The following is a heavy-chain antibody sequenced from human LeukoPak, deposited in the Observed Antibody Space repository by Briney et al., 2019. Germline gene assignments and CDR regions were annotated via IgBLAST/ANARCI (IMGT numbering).Heavy chain of an antibody. J-gene: IGHJ1*01. D-gene: IGHD3-22*01. CDR1: GFTFSSYA. V-gene: IGHV3-30-3*01. Sequence: PGRSLGLSCAASGFTFSSYAMHWGRQAPGKGLEWVAVISYDGSNKYYADSVKGRFTISRDNSKNTLYLQMNSLRAEDTAVYYCAITQKIYYYDSRRGYFQHWGQGTLVTVSS. CDR3: AITQKIYYYDSRRGYFQH. CDR2: ISYDGSNK.